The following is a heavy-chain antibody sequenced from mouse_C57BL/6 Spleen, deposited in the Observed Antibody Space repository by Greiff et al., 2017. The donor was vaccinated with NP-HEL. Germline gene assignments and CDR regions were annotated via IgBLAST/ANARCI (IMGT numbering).Heavy chain of an antibody. J-gene: IGHJ4*01. D-gene: IGHD1-1*01. Sequence: QVQLQQSGAELVRPGASVTLSCKASGYTFTDYEMHWVKQTPVHGLEWIGANDPETGGTAYNQKFKGKAILTADKSSSTAYMELRSLTSEDSAVYYCTGGSSYDAMDYWGQGTSVTVSS. V-gene: IGHV1-15*01. CDR2: NDPETGGT. CDR1: GYTFTDYE. CDR3: TGGSSYDAMDY.